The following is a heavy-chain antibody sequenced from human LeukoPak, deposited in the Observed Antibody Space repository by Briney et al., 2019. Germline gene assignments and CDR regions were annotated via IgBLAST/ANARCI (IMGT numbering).Heavy chain of an antibody. V-gene: IGHV4-34*01. CDR2: INHSGST. CDR1: GGSFSGYY. J-gene: IGHJ4*02. CDR3: ARRRYCTGGSCYYFDS. Sequence: SETLSLTCAVYGGSFSGYYWSWIRQPPGKGLEWIGEINHSGSTNYNPSLKSRVTISVDTSKNQFSLKLSSVTAADTAVYYCARRRYCTGGSCYYFDSWGQGTLVTVSS. D-gene: IGHD2-15*01.